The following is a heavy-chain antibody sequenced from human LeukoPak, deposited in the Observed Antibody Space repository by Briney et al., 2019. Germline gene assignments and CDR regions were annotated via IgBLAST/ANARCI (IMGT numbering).Heavy chain of an antibody. V-gene: IGHV4-59*01. CDR3: ARAYGGYGSSPYNWLDP. CDR1: GGSISSYH. CDR2: IYYSGST. J-gene: IGHJ5*02. D-gene: IGHD6-6*01. Sequence: ASETLSLTCTVSGGSISSYHWSWIRQSPGKGLEWIGYIYYSGSTNYNPSLKSRVTISLGTSKNQFSLKLISVTAADTAVYYCARAYGGYGSSPYNWLDPWGQGTLVTASS.